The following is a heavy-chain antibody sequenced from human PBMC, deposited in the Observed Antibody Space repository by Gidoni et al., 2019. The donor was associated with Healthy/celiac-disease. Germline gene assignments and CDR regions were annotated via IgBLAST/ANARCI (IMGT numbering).Heavy chain of an antibody. CDR2: IWYDGSNK. D-gene: IGHD4-17*01. CDR3: ARAHYGDDGGYDYYYGMDV. V-gene: IGHV3-33*01. Sequence: QGHLVDSGGGVVQPGRSLILSSASSAFTFRSYGLHWVRQAPGKGLEWVAVIWYDGSNKDYADSVKGRFTISRDNSKNTLYLQMNSLRAEDTAVYYCARAHYGDDGGYDYYYGMDVWGQGTTVTVSS. J-gene: IGHJ6*02. CDR1: AFTFRSYG.